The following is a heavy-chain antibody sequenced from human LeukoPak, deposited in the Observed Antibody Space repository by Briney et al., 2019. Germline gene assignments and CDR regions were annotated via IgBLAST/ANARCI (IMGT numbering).Heavy chain of an antibody. D-gene: IGHD2-15*01. J-gene: IGHJ4*02. CDR2: IILIFGTA. V-gene: IGHV1-69*05. Sequence: ASVKVSCKASGGTFSSYAISWVRQAPGQGLEWMGRIILIFGTANYAQKFQGRVTITTDESTSTAYMELSSLRSEDTAVYYCARDFEDCSGGSCLYYFDYWGQGTLVTVSS. CDR3: ARDFEDCSGGSCLYYFDY. CDR1: GGTFSSYA.